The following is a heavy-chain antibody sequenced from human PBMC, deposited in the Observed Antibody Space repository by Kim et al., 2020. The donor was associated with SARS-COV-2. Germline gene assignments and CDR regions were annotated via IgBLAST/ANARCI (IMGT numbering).Heavy chain of an antibody. J-gene: IGHJ4*02. D-gene: IGHD3-16*01. CDR3: AKEGGH. Sequence: NRSGGGTNYAQTFQGRVTMTGDTSTNTVYMELSSLRSYDTAVYYCAKEGGHWGQGTLVTVSS. V-gene: IGHV1-46*01. CDR2: NRSGGGT.